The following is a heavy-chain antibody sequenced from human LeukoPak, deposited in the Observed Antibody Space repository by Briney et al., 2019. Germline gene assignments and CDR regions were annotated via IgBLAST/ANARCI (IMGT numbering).Heavy chain of an antibody. Sequence: TSETLSLTCTVSRVSISNYYWGWIRQPPGKGLEWIGFFSYSGSTSYNPSLKSRVTISVDTSKNQFSLKLTSVTAADTAVYYCARDGPGDVGFDYWGQGTLVTVSS. CDR1: RVSISNYY. CDR2: FSYSGST. V-gene: IGHV4-59*01. CDR3: ARDGPGDVGFDY. D-gene: IGHD7-27*01. J-gene: IGHJ4*02.